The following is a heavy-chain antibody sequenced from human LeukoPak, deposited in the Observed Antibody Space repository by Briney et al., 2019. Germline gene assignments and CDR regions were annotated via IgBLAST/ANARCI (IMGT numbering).Heavy chain of an antibody. D-gene: IGHD1-26*01. CDR1: GGSISTYY. CDR3: ARLGATYFDD. V-gene: IGHV4-4*07. CDR2: IYSTGTT. Sequence: SETLSLTCTVSGGSISTYYWSWIRQPAGKGLEWIGRIYSTGTTNYNPSLKSRVIMSVDMSKNQFSLKLNSVTAADTALYYCARLGATYFDDWGQGILVTVSS. J-gene: IGHJ4*02.